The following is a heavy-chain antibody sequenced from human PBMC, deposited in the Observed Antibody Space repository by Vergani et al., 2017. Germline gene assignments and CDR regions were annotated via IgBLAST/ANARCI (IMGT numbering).Heavy chain of an antibody. D-gene: IGHD3-22*01. CDR1: GYTFSNYY. V-gene: IGHV1-69*01. Sequence: QVQVVQSGAEVKKSGASVKVSCKTSGYTFSNYYMPWVRQAPGQGLEWMGGIILIFGTANYAQKCQGRVTITADESTSTAYMELSSLRSEDTAVYYCARDGGDYYDSSGMDIWGQGTMVTVSS. J-gene: IGHJ3*02. CDR2: IILIFGTA. CDR3: ARDGGDYYDSSGMDI.